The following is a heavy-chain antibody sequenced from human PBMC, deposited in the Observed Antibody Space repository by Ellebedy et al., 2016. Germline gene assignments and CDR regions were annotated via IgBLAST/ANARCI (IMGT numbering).Heavy chain of an antibody. CDR1: GYSFTNHW. J-gene: IGHJ5*02. CDR2: IYPGDSDT. D-gene: IGHD5-12*01. V-gene: IGHV5-51*01. Sequence: GESLKISCQGSGYSFTNHWIVWVRQKPGKGLEFMGIIYPGDSDTKYNPSFQGQFTISADRSTSTAYLQWSGLKASDTAMYFCARREYFRGSHWFHPWGQGTLVTVAS. CDR3: ARREYFRGSHWFHP.